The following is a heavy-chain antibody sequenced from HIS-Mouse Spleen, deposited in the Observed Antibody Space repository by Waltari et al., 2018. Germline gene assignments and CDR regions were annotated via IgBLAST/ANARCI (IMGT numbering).Heavy chain of an antibody. V-gene: IGHV4-39*07. CDR3: AREIPYSSSWYDWYFDL. CDR1: GGSISSSSYY. Sequence: QLQLQESGPGLVKPSETLSLTCTVSGGSISSSSYYWGWIRQPPGKGLEWIGGIYYSGCTNYNPSLKIRVTISVDTSKNQFSLKLSSVTAAYTAVYYCAREIPYSSSWYDWYFDLWGRGTLVTVSS. D-gene: IGHD6-13*01. J-gene: IGHJ2*01. CDR2: IYYSGCT.